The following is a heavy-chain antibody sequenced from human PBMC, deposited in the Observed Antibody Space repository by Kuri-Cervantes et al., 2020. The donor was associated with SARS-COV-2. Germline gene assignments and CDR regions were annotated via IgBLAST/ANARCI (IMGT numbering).Heavy chain of an antibody. Sequence: GESLKISCAASGFTFSSYSMNWVRQAPGKGLEWVSSISSSSSYIYYADSVKGRFTISRDNAKNSLYLQMNSLRAEDTAVYYCARVTRREYYYYMDVWGKGTTVTVSS. V-gene: IGHV3-21*01. CDR1: GFTFSSYS. CDR3: ARVTRREYYYYMDV. J-gene: IGHJ6*03. CDR2: ISSSSSYI. D-gene: IGHD1-14*01.